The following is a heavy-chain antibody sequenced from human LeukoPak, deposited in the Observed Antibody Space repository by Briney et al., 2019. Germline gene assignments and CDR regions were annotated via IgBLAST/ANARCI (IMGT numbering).Heavy chain of an antibody. CDR3: VRDLGGRSGH. Sequence: GGSLRLSCAASGFTFSSNWMHWVRHAPGKGLVWVSRINEDGSTTNYADSVKGRFTISRDNAKNTLYLQMNSLRAEDTAVYYCVRDLGGRSGHWGQGTLVTVSS. V-gene: IGHV3-74*01. D-gene: IGHD1-26*01. CDR2: INEDGSTT. J-gene: IGHJ4*02. CDR1: GFTFSSNW.